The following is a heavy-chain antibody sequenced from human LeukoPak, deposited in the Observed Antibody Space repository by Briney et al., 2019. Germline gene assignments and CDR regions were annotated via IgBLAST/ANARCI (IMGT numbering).Heavy chain of an antibody. J-gene: IGHJ4*02. CDR2: ISSSSSYI. CDR1: GFTFSRYS. CDR3: ASWPYSSSSGSGGY. D-gene: IGHD6-6*01. V-gene: IGHV3-21*01. Sequence: GGSLRLSCAASGFTFSRYSMNWVRQAPGKGLEWVSSISSSSSYIYYADSVKGRFTISRDNAKNSLYLQMNSLRAEDTAVYYCASWPYSSSSGSGGYWGQGTLVTVSS.